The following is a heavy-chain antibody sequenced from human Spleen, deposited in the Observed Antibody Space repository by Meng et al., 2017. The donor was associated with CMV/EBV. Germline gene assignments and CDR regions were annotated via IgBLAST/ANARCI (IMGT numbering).Heavy chain of an antibody. CDR2: ISSSGSTI. J-gene: IGHJ4*02. CDR1: GFTFSSYA. Sequence: GESLKISCAASGFTFSSYAMHWVRQAPGKGLEWVSYISSSGSTIYYADSVKGRFTISRDNAKNSLYLQMNSLRAEDTAVYYCARDGSSSGDYWGQGTLVTVSS. D-gene: IGHD6-6*01. CDR3: ARDGSSSGDY. V-gene: IGHV3-48*04.